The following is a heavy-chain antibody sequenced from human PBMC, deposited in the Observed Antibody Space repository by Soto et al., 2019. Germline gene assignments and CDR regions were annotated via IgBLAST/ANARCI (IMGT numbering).Heavy chain of an antibody. D-gene: IGHD1-26*01. J-gene: IGHJ4*02. CDR3: ATDHGFIVGTSMGDY. V-gene: IGHV3-30-3*01. Sequence: GGSLRLSCAASGFTFSSYGMHWVRQAPGKGLEWVTVISYDGSKEYYADSVKGRFTISRDNSKNTLYLQMNSLRADDTAVYYCATDHGFIVGTSMGDYWGQGTLVTVSS. CDR1: GFTFSSYG. CDR2: ISYDGSKE.